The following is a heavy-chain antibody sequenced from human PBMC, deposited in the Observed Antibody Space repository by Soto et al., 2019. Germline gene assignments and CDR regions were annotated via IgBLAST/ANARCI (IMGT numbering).Heavy chain of an antibody. V-gene: IGHV3-74*01. J-gene: IGHJ4*02. CDR3: ARGLYGAYGQDF. D-gene: IGHD4-17*01. CDR1: GFTFSSYW. CDR2: IKGDEITT. Sequence: EVQLVESGENLVQPGGSLRLSCAASGFTFSSYWIHWVRQAPGKGLVWVSRIKGDEITTNYADSVKGRFTISRDNAKNTVFLQMHCLRAEDTALYYCARGLYGAYGQDFWGQGILVTVSS.